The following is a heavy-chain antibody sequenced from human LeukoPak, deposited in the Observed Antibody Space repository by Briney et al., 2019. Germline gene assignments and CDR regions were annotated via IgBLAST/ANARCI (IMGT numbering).Heavy chain of an antibody. D-gene: IGHD2-15*01. J-gene: IGHJ4*02. V-gene: IGHV3-7*01. CDR1: GFSFNSYW. CDR3: GRFGYVAAVDL. CDR2: INPAGSGT. Sequence: PGGSLRLSCAASGFSFNSYWMTWVRQAPGRGLEWVGNINPAGSGTYYVDPVKGRFTISRDNAKNLVYLQMNSLRAEDTAVYSCGRFGYVAAVDLWGQGTLVTVSS.